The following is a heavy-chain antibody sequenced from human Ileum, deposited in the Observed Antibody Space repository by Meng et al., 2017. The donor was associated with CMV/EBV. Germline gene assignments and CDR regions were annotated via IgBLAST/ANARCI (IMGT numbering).Heavy chain of an antibody. J-gene: IGHJ4*02. CDR2: INLNSGVI. D-gene: IGHD7-27*01. V-gene: IGHV1-2*02. CDR1: GNIFTGYY. Sequence: QMQLVQSGTGLKKPWASVKVSCKASGNIFTGYYMHWVRQAPGQGLEWVGCINLNSGVIDFAQKFQGRITLTRDTSITTAYMELTRLIYDDTAVYYCARENWVYDYWGQGTLVTVSS. CDR3: ARENWVYDY.